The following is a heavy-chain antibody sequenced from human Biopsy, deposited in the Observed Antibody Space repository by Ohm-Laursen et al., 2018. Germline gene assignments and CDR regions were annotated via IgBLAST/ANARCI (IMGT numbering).Heavy chain of an antibody. CDR3: ARDRYYGSESYYSHYNMDV. V-gene: IGHV3-21*01. CDR1: GFPFTGFS. D-gene: IGHD3-10*01. J-gene: IGHJ6*02. CDR2: ITSGSSYI. Sequence: SLRLSCAASGFPFTGFSMDWVRQAPGKGLEWVASITSGSSYIYYADSVKGRFTISRDNPKNSLYLQMNSLRADDSAVYYCARDRYYGSESYYSHYNMDVWGQGTTVSVSS.